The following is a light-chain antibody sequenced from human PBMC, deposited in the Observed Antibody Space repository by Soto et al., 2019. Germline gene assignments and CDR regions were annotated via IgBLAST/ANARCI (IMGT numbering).Light chain of an antibody. CDR3: QQYDAYPLT. Sequence: DIQMTQSPSTLSASVGDRVTITCRASQNINSWLAWYQQKPGKAPKLLIHKASSLESGVPSGFSGSGSGTEFSLTISSLQVDDSATYYCQQYDAYPLTFGGGTKVEIK. CDR2: KAS. V-gene: IGKV1-5*03. J-gene: IGKJ4*01. CDR1: QNINSW.